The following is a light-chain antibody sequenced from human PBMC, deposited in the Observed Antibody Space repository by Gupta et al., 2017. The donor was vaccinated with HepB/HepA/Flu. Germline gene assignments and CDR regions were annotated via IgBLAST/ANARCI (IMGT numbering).Light chain of an antibody. CDR1: NIGSQS. Sequence: SSVLTQPPSVSVAPGRAASITCEGNNIGSQSVHWYQHKPGQAPVLVVYDDRNRPAGIPERFAGSKSGNTATLTSSRVEAGDEAEYYCLVWDADSDHYVFGTGTGVTVL. CDR2: DDR. V-gene: IGLV3-21*03. CDR3: LVWDADSDHYV. J-gene: IGLJ1*01.